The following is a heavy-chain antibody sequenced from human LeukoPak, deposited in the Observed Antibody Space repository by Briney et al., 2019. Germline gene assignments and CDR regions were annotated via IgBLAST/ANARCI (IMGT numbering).Heavy chain of an antibody. CDR2: IYYSGST. D-gene: IGHD2-21*02. CDR3: ASSHCGGDCYSYGFDI. V-gene: IGHV4-39*01. Sequence: SETLSLTCTVSGGSISSSSYYWGWIRQPPGKGLEWIGSIYYSGSTYYNPSLKSRVTISVDTSKNQFSLKLSSVTAADTAVYYCASSHCGGDCYSYGFDIWGQGTMVTVSS. J-gene: IGHJ3*02. CDR1: GGSISSSSYY.